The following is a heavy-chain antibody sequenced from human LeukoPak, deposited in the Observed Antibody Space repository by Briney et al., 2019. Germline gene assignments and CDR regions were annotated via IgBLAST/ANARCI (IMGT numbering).Heavy chain of an antibody. J-gene: IGHJ4*02. CDR1: GXSISSGGYY. V-gene: IGHV4-31*03. CDR2: IYYSGST. Sequence: SQTLSLTCTVSGXSISSGGYYWSWVRQHPGKGLEWIGYIYYSGSTYYNPFLKSRIAISVDTSQNHFSLKLSSVTAADTAVYYCASGRSGSWWDYRGQGTLVTVSS. D-gene: IGHD6-13*01. CDR3: ASGRSGSWWDY.